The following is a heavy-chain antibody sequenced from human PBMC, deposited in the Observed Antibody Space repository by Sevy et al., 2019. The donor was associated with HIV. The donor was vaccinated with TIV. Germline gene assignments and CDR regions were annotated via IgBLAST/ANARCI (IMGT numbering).Heavy chain of an antibody. CDR3: ARDAGYCSSTSCYRGDNFDY. CDR1: EFTFSGNW. CDR2: IKEDGSEK. D-gene: IGHD2-2*02. J-gene: IGHJ4*02. V-gene: IGHV3-7*01. Sequence: GGSLRLSCAASEFTFSGNWMSWVHQAPGKGLEWVADIKEDGSEKYYVDSVKGRFTISRDNAKKSLYLQMNNLRAEDTAVYYCARDAGYCSSTSCYRGDNFDYWGQGTLVTVSS.